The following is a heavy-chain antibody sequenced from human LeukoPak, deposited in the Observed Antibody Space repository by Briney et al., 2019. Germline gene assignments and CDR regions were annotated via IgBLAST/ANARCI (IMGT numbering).Heavy chain of an antibody. J-gene: IGHJ5*02. Sequence: ASVKVSYKASGYTFTSYGISWVRQAPGQGLEWMGWISAYNGNTNYAQKLQGRVTMTTDTSTSTAYMELRSLRSDDTAVYYCARDYYDILTGYYLNRFDPWGQGTLVTVSS. V-gene: IGHV1-18*01. D-gene: IGHD3-9*01. CDR3: ARDYYDILTGYYLNRFDP. CDR2: ISAYNGNT. CDR1: GYTFTSYG.